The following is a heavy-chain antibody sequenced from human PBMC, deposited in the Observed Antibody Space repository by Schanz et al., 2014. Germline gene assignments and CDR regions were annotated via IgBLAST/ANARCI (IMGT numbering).Heavy chain of an antibody. Sequence: QVQLQESGPGLVKPSQTLSLTCTVSGGSVSSGGDYWSWIRQHPGKGLEWIGYIYYSGSSDYNPSLKSRVTISVDTSKSQFSLKLSSVTAADTAVYYCARGHRPHGITVAARWFDPWGQGTLVTVSS. CDR2: IYYSGSS. CDR3: ARGHRPHGITVAARWFDP. D-gene: IGHD6-19*01. J-gene: IGHJ5*02. CDR1: GGSVSSGGDY. V-gene: IGHV4-61*08.